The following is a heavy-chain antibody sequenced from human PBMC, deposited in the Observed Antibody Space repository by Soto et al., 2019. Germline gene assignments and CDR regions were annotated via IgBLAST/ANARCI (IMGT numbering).Heavy chain of an antibody. J-gene: IGHJ4*02. V-gene: IGHV3-23*01. D-gene: IGHD6-13*01. CDR1: GFTFSNYA. Sequence: EVQLLESGGGLVQPGGSLRLSCAASGFTFSNYAMTWVRQAPGKGLEWVSAISGSGGTTYYADSVKGRFTISRDNSKNTLYLQMNSLRVEDTALYYCAKDGGGRAAAAVRPLGASDCWGQGSLVTVSS. CDR3: AKDGGGRAAAAVRPLGASDC. CDR2: ISGSGGTT.